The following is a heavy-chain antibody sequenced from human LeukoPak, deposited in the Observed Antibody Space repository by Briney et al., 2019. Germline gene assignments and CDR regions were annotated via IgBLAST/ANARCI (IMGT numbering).Heavy chain of an antibody. V-gene: IGHV4-39*07. Sequence: SETLSLTCTVSGRAVTTNSYYWAWLRQTPGEGLEWIGSVSYSGATYYTRSLKSRITMSVDSSKNQFSLRLTSMTAADTAVHYCARGRFYYFDFWGQGTLVTVSS. CDR1: GRAVTTNSYY. J-gene: IGHJ4*02. CDR2: VSYSGAT. D-gene: IGHD2/OR15-2a*01. CDR3: ARGRFYYFDF.